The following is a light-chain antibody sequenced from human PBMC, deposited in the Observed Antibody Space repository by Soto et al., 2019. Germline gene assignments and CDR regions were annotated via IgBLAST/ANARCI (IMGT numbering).Light chain of an antibody. Sequence: DLHLSQSPSSLAASVRVRGTSTCRASQSISSWLAGYQQKPGKAPKLLIYDASTLESGVPARFSGSGSETEFILTISSLQSEDSATYYCHHYNTWPWTFGQGTKVDI. CDR1: QSISSW. J-gene: IGKJ1*01. CDR3: HHYNTWPWT. CDR2: DAS. V-gene: IGKV1-5*01.